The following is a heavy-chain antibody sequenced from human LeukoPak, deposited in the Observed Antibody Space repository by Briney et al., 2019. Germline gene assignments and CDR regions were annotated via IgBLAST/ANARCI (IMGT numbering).Heavy chain of an antibody. CDR3: ARGGGYSGYD. J-gene: IGHJ4*02. V-gene: IGHV4-34*01. CDR2: INHSGST. D-gene: IGHD5-12*01. CDR1: GGSFSGYY. Sequence: SETLSLTCAVYGGSFSGYYWSWIRKPPGKGLEWIGEINHSGSTNYNPSLKSRVTISVDTSKNHFSLKLSSVTAADTAVYYCARGGGYSGYDWGQGTLVTVSS.